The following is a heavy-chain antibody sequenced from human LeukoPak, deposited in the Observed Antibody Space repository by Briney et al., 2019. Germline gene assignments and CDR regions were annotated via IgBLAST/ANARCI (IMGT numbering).Heavy chain of an antibody. CDR3: ARDQITTDAFDI. CDR2: IYYSGST. V-gene: IGHV4-59*12. Sequence: SETLSLTCTVSGGSISSYYWSWIRQPPGKGLEWIGYIYYSGSTNYNPSLKSRVTISVDTSKNQFSLKLSSVTAADTAVYYCARDQITTDAFDIWGQGTMVTVSS. D-gene: IGHD3-22*01. CDR1: GGSISSYY. J-gene: IGHJ3*02.